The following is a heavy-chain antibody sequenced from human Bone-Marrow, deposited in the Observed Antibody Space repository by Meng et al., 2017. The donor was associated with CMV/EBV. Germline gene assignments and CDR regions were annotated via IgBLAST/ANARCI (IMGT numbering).Heavy chain of an antibody. D-gene: IGHD2-2*02. V-gene: IGHV4-61*01. Sequence: SETLSLTCTVSGGSVSSGSYYWSWIRQPPGKGLEWNGYIYYSGSTNYNPSLKSRVTISVDTSKNQFPLKLCSVTAADTAVYYCAVEVVVVPAAINRFDTWGQGTLVTVSS. CDR1: GGSVSSGSYY. CDR2: IYYSGST. CDR3: AVEVVVVPAAINRFDT. J-gene: IGHJ5*02.